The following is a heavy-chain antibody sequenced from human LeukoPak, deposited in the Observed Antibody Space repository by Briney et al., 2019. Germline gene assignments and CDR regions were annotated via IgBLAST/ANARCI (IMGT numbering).Heavy chain of an antibody. D-gene: IGHD6-13*01. CDR2: INPNSGDT. V-gene: IGHV1-2*04. Sequence: ASVKVSFKASGYTFTEYYMHWVRQAPGQGLEWMGWINPNSGDTNYTQKFQGWVTITRDTSISTAYMELSRLRSDDTAVYFCASVIAASGTRNWYFDLWGRGTLVTVSS. CDR3: ASVIAASGTRNWYFDL. J-gene: IGHJ2*01. CDR1: GYTFTEYY.